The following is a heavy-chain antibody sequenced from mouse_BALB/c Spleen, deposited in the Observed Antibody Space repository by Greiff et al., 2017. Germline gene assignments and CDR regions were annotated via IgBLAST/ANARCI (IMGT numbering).Heavy chain of an antibody. CDR1: GFTFTDYY. J-gene: IGHJ2*01. Sequence: EVKVVESGGGLVQPGGSLRLSCATSGFTFTDYYMSWVRQPPGKALEWLGFIRNKANGYTTEYSASVKGRFTISRDNSQSILYLQMNTLRAEDSATYYCARDTLGSSYDYWGQGTTLTVSS. CDR2: IRNKANGYTT. D-gene: IGHD1-1*01. CDR3: ARDTLGSSYDY. V-gene: IGHV7-3*02.